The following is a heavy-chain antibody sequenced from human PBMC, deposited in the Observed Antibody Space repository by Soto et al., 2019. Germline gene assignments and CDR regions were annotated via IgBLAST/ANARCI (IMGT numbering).Heavy chain of an antibody. V-gene: IGHV3-23*01. D-gene: IGHD1-26*01. CDR3: ATWHEREHAYDV. CDR2: ISGNGADT. CDR1: GFPFSHYA. Sequence: VQLLESGGGLVQPGGSVRLSCAASGFPFSHYAMSWVRQAPGKGLEWVSAISGNGADTTYADSVRGRFTTSSDSSKTTVYLQMNGLRPDDTAVYYCATWHEREHAYDVWGQGTTVTVSS. J-gene: IGHJ3*01.